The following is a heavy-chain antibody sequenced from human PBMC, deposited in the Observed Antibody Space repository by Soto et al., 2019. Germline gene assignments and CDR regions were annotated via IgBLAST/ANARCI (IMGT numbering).Heavy chain of an antibody. J-gene: IGHJ6*03. V-gene: IGHV4-39*01. CDR3: ARRVAAAGTTGYMDV. CDR1: GGSISSSSYY. D-gene: IGHD6-13*01. CDR2: IYYSGST. Sequence: SETLSLTCTVSGGSISSSSYYWGWIRQPPGKGLEWIGSIYYSGSTYYNPSLKSRVTISVDTSKNQFSLKLSSVTAADTAVYYCARRVAAAGTTGYMDVWGKGTTVTVSS.